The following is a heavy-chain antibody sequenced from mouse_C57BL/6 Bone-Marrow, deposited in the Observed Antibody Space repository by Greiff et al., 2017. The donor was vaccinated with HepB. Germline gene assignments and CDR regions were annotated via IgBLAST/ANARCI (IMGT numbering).Heavy chain of an antibody. CDR3: ARDDYYALTDY. CDR1: GFTFSDYG. Sequence: EVQRVESGGGLVKPGGSLKLSCAASGFTFSDYGMHWVRQAPEKGLEWVAYISSGSSTIYYADKVKGRFTFSRDNAKNTLFLQMTSLRSEDTAMYYCARDDYYALTDYWGQGTAVTVTS. J-gene: IGHJ4*01. CDR2: ISSGSSTI. D-gene: IGHD1-1*01. V-gene: IGHV5-17*01.